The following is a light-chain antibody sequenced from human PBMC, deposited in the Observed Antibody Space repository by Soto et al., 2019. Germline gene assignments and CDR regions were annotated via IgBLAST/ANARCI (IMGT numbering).Light chain of an antibody. V-gene: IGLV2-14*01. CDR2: EVT. CDR1: TSDVGGYKY. CDR3: SSYTTGSTPWV. Sequence: QSALTQPASVSGSPGQSITISCTGTTSDVGGYKYVSWYQLHPGKALKLIIYEVTNRPSGVSDRFSGSKYGNTASLTISGLQIDDEADYICSSYTTGSTPWVFGGGTKLTVL. J-gene: IGLJ3*02.